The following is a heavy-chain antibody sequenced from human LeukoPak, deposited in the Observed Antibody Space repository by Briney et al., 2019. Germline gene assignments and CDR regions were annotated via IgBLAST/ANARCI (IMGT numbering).Heavy chain of an antibody. CDR2: ISAYNGNT. D-gene: IGHD3-9*01. CDR3: ARGPTYYDILTGYEFDP. CDR1: GYTFTSYG. V-gene: IGHV1-18*01. Sequence: ASVKVSCKASGYTFTSYGISWVRQAPGQGLEWMGRISAYNGNTNYAQKLQGRVTMTTDTSTSTAYMELRSLRSDDTAVYYCARGPTYYDILTGYEFDPWGQGTLVTVSS. J-gene: IGHJ5*02.